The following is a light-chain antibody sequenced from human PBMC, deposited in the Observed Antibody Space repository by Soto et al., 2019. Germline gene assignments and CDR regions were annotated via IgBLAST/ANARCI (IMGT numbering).Light chain of an antibody. CDR3: PQSYSITPT. CDR2: AAC. J-gene: IGKJ1*01. CDR1: QSIIRY. Sequence: DIQMTQSPSSLSASVGDRVTITCRESQSIIRYLNWYQQKRGKAPNLXIYAACSMQSGVPSRFSCSGAGTDCTRTINSLQPEDFATDYCPQSYSITPTFGQGTQVDIK. V-gene: IGKV1-39*01.